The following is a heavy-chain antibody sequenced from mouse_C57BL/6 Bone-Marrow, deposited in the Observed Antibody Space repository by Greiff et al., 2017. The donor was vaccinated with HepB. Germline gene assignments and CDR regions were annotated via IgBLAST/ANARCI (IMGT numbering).Heavy chain of an antibody. CDR1: GYRFTDYE. V-gene: IGHV1-15*01. Sequence: VQLQESGAELVRPGASVTLSCKASGYRFTDYEMHWVKQTPVHGLEWIGAIDPETGGTAYNQKFKGKAILTADKSSSTAYMELRSLTSEDSAVYYCTRSDDGYYRYWFAYGGRGTLVTVSA. J-gene: IGHJ3*01. CDR3: TRSDDGYYRYWFAY. D-gene: IGHD2-3*01. CDR2: IDPETGGT.